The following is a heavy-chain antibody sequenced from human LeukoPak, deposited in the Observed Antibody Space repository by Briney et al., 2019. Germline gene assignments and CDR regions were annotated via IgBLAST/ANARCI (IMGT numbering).Heavy chain of an antibody. J-gene: IGHJ4*02. Sequence: VASVKVSCKASGYTFTGYGTSWVRQAPGQGLEWMGWITTYNGNTNFAQKVQGRVTMTTDTSTSTAYMELRSLRSDDTAVYYCARCILATCRYLPSFDFWGQGTLVTVSS. CDR3: ARCILATCRYLPSFDF. CDR2: ITTYNGNT. D-gene: IGHD3-3*02. V-gene: IGHV1-18*01. CDR1: GYTFTGYG.